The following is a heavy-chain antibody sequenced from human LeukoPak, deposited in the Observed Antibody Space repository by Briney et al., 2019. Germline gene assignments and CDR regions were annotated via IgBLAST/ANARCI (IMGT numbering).Heavy chain of an antibody. Sequence: PGGSLRLSCAASGFTFSNYAMSWVRQAPGKGLEWVSAISDSGGATNCAGSVKGRFTTSRGNSEKTLYLQMNSLRVEDTAVYYCAKRSCGGGSCNFDYWGQGTVVTVSS. V-gene: IGHV3-23*01. J-gene: IGHJ4*02. D-gene: IGHD2-15*01. CDR2: ISDSGGAT. CDR1: GFTFSNYA. CDR3: AKRSCGGGSCNFDY.